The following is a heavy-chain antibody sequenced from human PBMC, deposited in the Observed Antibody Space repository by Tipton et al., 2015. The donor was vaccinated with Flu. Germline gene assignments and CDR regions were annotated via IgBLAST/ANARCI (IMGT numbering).Heavy chain of an antibody. CDR1: GHSISSDYY. Sequence: TLSLTCTISGHSISSDYYWSWVRQPPGKGLEWIGEISHTGSANCNPPLEGRVIISVDTSKNQFSLRLTSLTAADTAVYYCARRDYSNYVSEPKNWFDPWGQGTLVTVSS. J-gene: IGHJ5*02. D-gene: IGHD4-11*01. CDR2: ISHTGSA. CDR3: ARRDYSNYVSEPKNWFDP. V-gene: IGHV4-38-2*02.